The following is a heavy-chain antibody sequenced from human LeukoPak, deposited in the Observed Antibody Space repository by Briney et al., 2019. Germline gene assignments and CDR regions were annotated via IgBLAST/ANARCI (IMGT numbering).Heavy chain of an antibody. CDR3: ARRGYSGYDPHYFDY. Sequence: GESLKISYKGSGYIFTNFWIGWVRQMPGKGLEWMGIIFPGDSDTIYSPSFQGQVTISADKSISTAYLQWSSLTASDTAIYYCARRGYSGYDPHYFDYWGQGTLVTVSA. D-gene: IGHD5-12*01. CDR2: IFPGDSDT. V-gene: IGHV5-51*01. CDR1: GYIFTNFW. J-gene: IGHJ4*02.